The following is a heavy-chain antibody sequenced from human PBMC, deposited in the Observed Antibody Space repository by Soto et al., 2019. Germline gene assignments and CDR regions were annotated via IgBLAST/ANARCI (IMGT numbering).Heavy chain of an antibody. Sequence: QVQLVHSGADVQRPGSSVRVSCKASGDTFNFYTINWVRQAPGQGLQWMGRINPILSMSNYAPRFQGRVTXTXDXXTSTAYMELSSLRSEDTAMYYCATSYGSGYRAFDSWGQGALVTVSS. J-gene: IGHJ4*02. CDR1: GDTFNFYT. D-gene: IGHD3-10*01. CDR3: ATSYGSGYRAFDS. V-gene: IGHV1-69*02. CDR2: INPILSMS.